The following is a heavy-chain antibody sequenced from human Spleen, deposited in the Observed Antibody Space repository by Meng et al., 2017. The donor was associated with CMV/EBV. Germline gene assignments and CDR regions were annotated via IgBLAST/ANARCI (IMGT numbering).Heavy chain of an antibody. CDR3: ARDNNWGPDY. J-gene: IGHJ4*02. Sequence: ASVKVSCKASGYTFGTDGISWVRQAPGQGLEWMGWIHPRRGNTNYAQQFQGRVTLTRDTSINTGYMELTRLTSDDTAVYYCARDNNWGPDYWGQGTLVTVSS. V-gene: IGHV1-2*02. CDR2: IHPRRGNT. D-gene: IGHD7-27*01. CDR1: GYTFGTDG.